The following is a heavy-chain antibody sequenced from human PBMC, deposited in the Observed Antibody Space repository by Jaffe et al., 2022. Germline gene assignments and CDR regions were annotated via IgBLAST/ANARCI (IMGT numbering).Heavy chain of an antibody. J-gene: IGHJ4*02. CDR2: FYSSERT. D-gene: IGHD2-2*01. Sequence: QVQLQESGPGLVIPSQTLSLTCTVSGGSITSGIYYWNWIRQPAGKGLEWIGRFYSSERTNYNPSLKSRVTISVDTSNNQFSLKLSSVTAADTAVYYCARARDAHHVFDYWGQGTLVTVSS. CDR1: GGSITSGIYY. V-gene: IGHV4-61*02. CDR3: ARARDAHHVFDY.